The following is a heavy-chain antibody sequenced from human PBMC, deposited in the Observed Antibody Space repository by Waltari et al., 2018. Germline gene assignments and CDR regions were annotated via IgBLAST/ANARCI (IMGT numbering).Heavy chain of an antibody. CDR1: GFTFSSYA. Sequence: QVQLVESGGGVVPPGRSLRLSCAASGFTFSSYAMQWVRQAPGKGLELVAVISYDGSNKYYADSVKGRFTISRDNTKNTLYLQMNSLRAEDTAVYYCAREESTIVVVTASWDYWGQGTLVTVSS. CDR2: ISYDGSNK. CDR3: AREESTIVVVTASWDY. D-gene: IGHD2-21*02. V-gene: IGHV3-30*01. J-gene: IGHJ4*02.